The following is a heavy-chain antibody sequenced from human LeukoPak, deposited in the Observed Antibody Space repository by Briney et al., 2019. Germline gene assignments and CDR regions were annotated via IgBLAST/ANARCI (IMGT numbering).Heavy chain of an antibody. CDR1: GYTFTSYD. CDR2: MNPNSGNT. J-gene: IGHJ5*02. V-gene: IGHV1-8*01. D-gene: IGHD2-21*02. Sequence: GASVKVSCKASGYTFTSYDINWVRQATGQGLEWMGWMNPNSGNTGYAQKLQGRVTMTTDTSTSTAYMELRSLRSDDTAVYYCAGGGGDYQNWFDPWGQGTLVTVSS. CDR3: AGGGGDYQNWFDP.